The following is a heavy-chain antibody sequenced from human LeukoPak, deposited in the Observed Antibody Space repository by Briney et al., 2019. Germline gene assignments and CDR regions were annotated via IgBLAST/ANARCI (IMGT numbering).Heavy chain of an antibody. CDR1: GGSISSVRFY. V-gene: IGHV4-39*01. J-gene: IGHJ4*02. D-gene: IGHD2-21*02. Sequence: SETLSLTCTVSGGSISSVRFYWGWIRQAPGKGLEWVGTIFYAGSTYYNPSLKSRVSMFVDTFKNRFSLELTSLTAADTGVYYCARHSVTEMRFSFDSWGQGTPVTVSS. CDR2: IFYAGST. CDR3: ARHSVTEMRFSFDS.